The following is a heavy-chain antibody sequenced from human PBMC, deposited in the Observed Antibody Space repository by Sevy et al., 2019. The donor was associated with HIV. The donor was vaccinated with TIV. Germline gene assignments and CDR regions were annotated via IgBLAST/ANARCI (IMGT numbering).Heavy chain of an antibody. CDR2: IYYSGST. Sequence: SETLSLTCTVSGGSISSYYWSWIRQPPGKGLEWIGYIYYSGSTNYNPSLKSGVTISVDTSKNQFSLKLSSVTAADTAVYYCARVGTPLRLEWLLYEHNWFDPWGQGTLVTVSS. CDR1: GGSISSYY. D-gene: IGHD3-3*01. V-gene: IGHV4-59*01. J-gene: IGHJ5*02. CDR3: ARVGTPLRLEWLLYEHNWFDP.